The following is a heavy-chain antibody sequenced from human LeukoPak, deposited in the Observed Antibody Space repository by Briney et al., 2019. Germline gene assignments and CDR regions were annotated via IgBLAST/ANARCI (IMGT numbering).Heavy chain of an antibody. CDR2: ISGSGGST. V-gene: IGHV3-23*01. D-gene: IGHD3-10*01. CDR3: HYYGSGSYYD. Sequence: GGSLRLSCAASGFTFSSYTMSWVRQAPGKRLEWVSAISGSGGSTYYADSVKGRFTISRDNSKNTLYLQMNSLRAEDAAVYYCHYYGSGSYYDWGQGTLVTVSS. J-gene: IGHJ4*02. CDR1: GFTFSSYT.